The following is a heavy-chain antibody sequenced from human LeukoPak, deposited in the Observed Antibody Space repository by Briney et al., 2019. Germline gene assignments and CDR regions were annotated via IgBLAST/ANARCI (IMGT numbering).Heavy chain of an antibody. Sequence: PGGSLRLSCVASGFTFSSYSMNWVRQAPGEGLEWVSYISSLSGTIYYADSVKGRFTISRDNAKNSLYLQMDSLRAEDTAVYYCARDRVGVGGNGWENWGQGTLVTVSS. CDR3: ARDRVGVGGNGWEN. D-gene: IGHD6-19*01. CDR1: GFTFSSYS. J-gene: IGHJ4*02. CDR2: ISSLSGTI. V-gene: IGHV3-48*01.